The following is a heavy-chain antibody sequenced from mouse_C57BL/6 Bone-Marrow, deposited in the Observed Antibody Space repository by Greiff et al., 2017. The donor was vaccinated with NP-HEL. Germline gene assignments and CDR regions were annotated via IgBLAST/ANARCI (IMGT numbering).Heavy chain of an antibody. CDR1: GYTFTDYY. Sequence: VQLQQSGAELVRPGASVKLSCKASGYTFTDYYINWVKQRPGQGLEWIARIYPGSGNTYYNEKFKGKATLTAEKSSSTAYMQLSSLTSEDSAVYFCATAVVGDFDYWGQGTTLTVSS. V-gene: IGHV1-76*01. CDR3: ATAVVGDFDY. CDR2: IYPGSGNT. D-gene: IGHD1-1*01. J-gene: IGHJ2*01.